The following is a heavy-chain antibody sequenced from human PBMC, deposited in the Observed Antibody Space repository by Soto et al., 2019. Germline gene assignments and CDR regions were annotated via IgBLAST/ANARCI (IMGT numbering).Heavy chain of an antibody. CDR1: GGSISSYY. V-gene: IGHV4-59*01. CDR3: ARDGRVSYGEYYYYGMDV. J-gene: IGHJ6*02. CDR2: IYYSGST. Sequence: SETLSLTCTVSGGSISSYYLSWIRQPPGKGLEWIGYIYYSGSTNYNPSLKSRVTISVDTSKNQFSLKLSSVTAADTAVYYCARDGRVSYGEYYYYGMDVWGQGTTVTVSS. D-gene: IGHD5-18*01.